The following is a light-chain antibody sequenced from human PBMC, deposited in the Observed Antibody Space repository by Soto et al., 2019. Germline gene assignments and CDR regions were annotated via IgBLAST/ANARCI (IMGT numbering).Light chain of an antibody. CDR2: GAS. J-gene: IGKJ3*01. CDR3: QQYSGSPFT. Sequence: EIVLTQSPGTLSLSPGEGATISCRASQSVYVNLAWYQQKPGKSPRLLIYGASTRATDIPHRFSGSGSDTDFALTISSLEPEDFAVYYCQQYSGSPFTFGPGTKVNIK. V-gene: IGKV3-20*01. CDR1: QSVYVN.